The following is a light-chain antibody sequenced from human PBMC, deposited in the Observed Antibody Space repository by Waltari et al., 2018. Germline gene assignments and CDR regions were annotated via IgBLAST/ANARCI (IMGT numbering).Light chain of an antibody. Sequence: QSVLTQQPSASGPPGQRVTIPCSGSSPNIGRNYVYWYQQLPGTAPKLLIYTNNQRPSGVPDRFSDSKSGTSASLVSSGLRSEDEADYYCAAWDDSLSAMVFGGGTKLTVL. CDR2: TNN. J-gene: IGLJ2*01. CDR1: SPNIGRNY. V-gene: IGLV1-47*02. CDR3: AAWDDSLSAMV.